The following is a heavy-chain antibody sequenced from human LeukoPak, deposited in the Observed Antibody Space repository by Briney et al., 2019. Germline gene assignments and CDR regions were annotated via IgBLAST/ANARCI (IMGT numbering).Heavy chain of an antibody. CDR1: VYTFTIYG. D-gene: IGHD3-3*01. CDR3: ARDRYDFWSGYNFDY. CDR2: ISAYNGNT. V-gene: IGHV1-18*01. Sequence: ASVNVSCKASVYTFTIYGISWVRQAPGQGLEWMGWISAYNGNTNYAQKLQGRVTMTTDTSTSTAYMELRSLRSDDTAVYYCARDRYDFWSGYNFDYWGQGTLVTVSS. J-gene: IGHJ4*02.